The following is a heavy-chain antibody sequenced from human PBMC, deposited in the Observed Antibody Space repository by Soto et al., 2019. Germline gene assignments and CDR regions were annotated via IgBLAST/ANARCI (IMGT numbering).Heavy chain of an antibody. CDR1: GGSISPYY. Sequence: QVQLQESGPGLVKPSETLSLTCTVSGGSISPYYCSWIRQPPGKGLEWIGYIYYRGNTNYNPSFKSRVTISVYTSKNQFSLRLSSVTAADAAVYYCARHPGYYDVLTGYSTYYFDSWGQGTLVTVSS. J-gene: IGHJ4*02. CDR2: IYYRGNT. V-gene: IGHV4-59*08. D-gene: IGHD3-9*01. CDR3: ARHPGYYDVLTGYSTYYFDS.